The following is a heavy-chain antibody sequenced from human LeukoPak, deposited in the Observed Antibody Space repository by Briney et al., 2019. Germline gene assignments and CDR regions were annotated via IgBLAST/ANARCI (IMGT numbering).Heavy chain of an antibody. D-gene: IGHD3-22*01. J-gene: IGHJ4*02. Sequence: GGSLRLSCAASGFXFSSYDISWVRLAPGKGLEWVSAISGSGVRTYYADSVKGRFTISRDNSKNTLYLQMNSLRAEDTAVYYCAKDVSTIVVADEYWGQGTLVTVSS. CDR3: AKDVSTIVVADEY. CDR2: ISGSGVRT. V-gene: IGHV3-23*01. CDR1: GFXFSSYD.